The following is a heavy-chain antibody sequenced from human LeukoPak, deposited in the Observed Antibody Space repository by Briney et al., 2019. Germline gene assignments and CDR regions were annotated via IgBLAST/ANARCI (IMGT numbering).Heavy chain of an antibody. CDR3: AGSLPNYYDSYWGDFDY. D-gene: IGHD3-22*01. CDR2: IYYSGST. CDR1: GGSISSGGYY. V-gene: IGHV4-61*08. Sequence: PSETLSLTCTVSGGSISSGGYYWSWIRQPPGKGLEWIGYIYYSGSTNYNPSLKSRVTISVDTSKNQFSLKLSSVTAADTAVYYCAGSLPNYYDSYWGDFDYWGQGTLVTVSS. J-gene: IGHJ4*02.